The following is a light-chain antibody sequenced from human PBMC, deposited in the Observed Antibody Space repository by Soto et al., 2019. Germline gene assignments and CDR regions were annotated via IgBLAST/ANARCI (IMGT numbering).Light chain of an antibody. CDR1: SSDVGGYNY. CDR3: SSYTSSNTLV. CDR2: EAS. Sequence: QSVLTQPASVSGSPGQSITISCTGTSSDVGGYNYVSWYQQHPGKAPQLMIYEASNRPSGVSNRFSGSKSGNTASLTISGLQAEDEADYYCSSYTSSNTLVFGTGTKVTVL. J-gene: IGLJ1*01. V-gene: IGLV2-14*01.